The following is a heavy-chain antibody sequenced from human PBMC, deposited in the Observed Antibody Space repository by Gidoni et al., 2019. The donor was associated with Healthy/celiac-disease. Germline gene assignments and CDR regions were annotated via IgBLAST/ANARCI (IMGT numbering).Heavy chain of an antibody. D-gene: IGHD6-19*01. Sequence: QVQLQESGPGLVKPSETLSLTCTVSGGSISSYYWSWLRQPPGKGLEWIGYIYYSGSTNSNPSLKSRVTISVDTSKNQFSLKLSSVTAADTAVYYCAREDSSGQHFDLWGRGTLVTVSS. CDR2: IYYSGST. V-gene: IGHV4-59*01. CDR3: AREDSSGQHFDL. J-gene: IGHJ2*01. CDR1: GGSISSYY.